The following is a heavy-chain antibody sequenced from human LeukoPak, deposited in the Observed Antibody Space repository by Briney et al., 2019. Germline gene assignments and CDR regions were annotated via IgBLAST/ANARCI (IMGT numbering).Heavy chain of an antibody. CDR3: ANLTLIPGEDYFDY. V-gene: IGHV3-30-3*01. CDR1: GFTFSSYA. CDR2: ISYDGSNK. D-gene: IGHD1-14*01. J-gene: IGHJ4*02. Sequence: GGSLRLSCAASGFTFSSYAMHWVRQAPGKGLEWVAVISYDGSNKYYADSVKGRFTISRDNSKNTLYLQMNSLRAEDTAVYYCANLTLIPGEDYFDYWGQGTLVSVSS.